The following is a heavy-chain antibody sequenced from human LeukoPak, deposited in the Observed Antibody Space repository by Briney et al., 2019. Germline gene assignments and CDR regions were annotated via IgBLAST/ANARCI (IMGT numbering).Heavy chain of an antibody. V-gene: IGHV6-1*01. CDR3: ARSLRSGSVAFDF. D-gene: IGHD6-19*01. CDR1: GDNVSGNTAT. Sequence: SQSLSLTCAISGDNVSGNTATWNWIRQSPSSGLEWLGRTYFRAKWYSEYAVFVKSRLIINADTSKNQFSLQLKSVTPEDTAVYYCARSLRSGSVAFDFWGQGILVTVSS. J-gene: IGHJ4*02. CDR2: TYFRAKWYS.